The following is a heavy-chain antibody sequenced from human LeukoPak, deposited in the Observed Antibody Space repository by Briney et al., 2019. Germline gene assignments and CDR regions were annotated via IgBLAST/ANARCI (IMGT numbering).Heavy chain of an antibody. D-gene: IGHD3-16*01. CDR2: IIPIFGTA. CDR3: EMYVWGSVRRWRNWFDP. Sequence: SSVKDSCKATGGTFSSYAIGWVRQAPAQGLDWMGGIIPIFGTANYEQKFTGRVTITADKSTSTAYMEMSSLRPEDTAVYYCEMYVWGSVRRWRNWFDPWGQGTLVTVSS. CDR1: GGTFSSYA. J-gene: IGHJ5*02. V-gene: IGHV1-69*06.